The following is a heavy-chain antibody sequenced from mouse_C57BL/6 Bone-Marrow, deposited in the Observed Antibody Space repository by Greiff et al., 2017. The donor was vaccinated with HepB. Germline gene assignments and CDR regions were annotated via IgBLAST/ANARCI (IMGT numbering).Heavy chain of an antibody. V-gene: IGHV1-69*01. CDR3: ARFGDLGEFAY. Sequence: VQLQQPGAELVMPGASVKLSCKASGYTFTSYWMHWVKQRPGQGLEWIGEIDPSDSYTNYNQKFKGKSTLTVDKSSSTAYMQLSSLTSEDSAVYYCARFGDLGEFAYWGQGTLVTVSA. D-gene: IGHD2-13*01. CDR1: GYTFTSYW. J-gene: IGHJ3*01. CDR2: IDPSDSYT.